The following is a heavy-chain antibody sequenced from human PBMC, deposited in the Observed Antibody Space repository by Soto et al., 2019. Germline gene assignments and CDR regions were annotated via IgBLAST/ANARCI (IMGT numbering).Heavy chain of an antibody. Sequence: VEVSCKASRYTFTSCCMSWVRQSPGQGLEWMGWISAYNGNTNYAQKLQGRVTMTTDTSTSTAYMELRSLRSDDTAVYYCAGPLGTAMAIFAYWGQGTLVTVSS. CDR2: ISAYNGNT. J-gene: IGHJ4*02. CDR1: RYTFTSCC. CDR3: AGPLGTAMAIFAY. V-gene: IGHV1-18*01. D-gene: IGHD5-18*01.